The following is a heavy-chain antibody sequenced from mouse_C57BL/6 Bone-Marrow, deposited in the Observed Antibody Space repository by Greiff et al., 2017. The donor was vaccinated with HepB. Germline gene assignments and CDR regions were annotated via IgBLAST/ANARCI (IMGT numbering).Heavy chain of an antibody. CDR1: GYAFTNYL. D-gene: IGHD2-12*01. Sequence: QVQLQQSGAELVRPGPSVKVSCKASGYAFTNYLIEWVKQRPGQGLEWIGVINPGSGGTNYNEKFKGKATLTADKSSSTAYMQLSSLTSEDSAVYFCERYPYSNDGHYFDYWGQGTTPTVSA. J-gene: IGHJ2*01. CDR2: INPGSGGT. V-gene: IGHV1-54*01. CDR3: ERYPYSNDGHYFDY.